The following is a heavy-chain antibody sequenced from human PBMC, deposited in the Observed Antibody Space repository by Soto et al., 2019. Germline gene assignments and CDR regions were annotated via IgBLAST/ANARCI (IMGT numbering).Heavy chain of an antibody. CDR2: IYSNGDT. CDR1: GFSVGSNY. D-gene: IGHD2-8*01. J-gene: IGHJ4*02. CDR3: ARKSDSSPVPEADGV. Sequence: VQLVETGGGLIQPGGYLRLSCAASGFSVGSNYMTWVRQSPGKGLEWVSLIYSNGDTDYADSVKGRFSISRDNFKNTLYLQMNNLRAEDTAVYHCARKSDSSPVPEADGVWGRGTLVTVSS. V-gene: IGHV3-53*02.